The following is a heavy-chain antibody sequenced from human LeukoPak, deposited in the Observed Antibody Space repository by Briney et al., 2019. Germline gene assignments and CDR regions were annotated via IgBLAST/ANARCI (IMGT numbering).Heavy chain of an antibody. CDR2: IWYDGSNK. Sequence: GGSLRLSCVASGFTFSSYGMHWVRQAPGKGLEWVAVIWYDGSNKYYADSVKGRFTISRDNSKNTLYLQMNSLRAEDTAVYYCARADIVVVPAANRGIDYWGQGTLVTVSS. D-gene: IGHD2-2*01. CDR3: ARADIVVVPAANRGIDY. CDR1: GFTFSSYG. J-gene: IGHJ4*02. V-gene: IGHV3-33*01.